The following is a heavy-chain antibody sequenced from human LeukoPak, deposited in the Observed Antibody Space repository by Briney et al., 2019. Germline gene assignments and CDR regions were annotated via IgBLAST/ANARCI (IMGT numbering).Heavy chain of an antibody. CDR2: ISYDGSNK. D-gene: IGHD6-19*01. Sequence: GGSLRLSCAASGFTFSSYGMHWVRQAPGKGLEWVAVISYDGSNKYYADSVKGRFTISRDNSKNTLYLQMNSLRAEDTAVYYCAKGTVAGFPAHWGQGTLVTVSS. CDR1: GFTFSSYG. J-gene: IGHJ1*01. V-gene: IGHV3-30*18. CDR3: AKGTVAGFPAH.